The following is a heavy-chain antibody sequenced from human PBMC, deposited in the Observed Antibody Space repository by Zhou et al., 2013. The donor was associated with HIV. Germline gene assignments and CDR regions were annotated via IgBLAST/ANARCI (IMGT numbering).Heavy chain of an antibody. CDR3: ARVVKSGRILGSGSYFYFDY. D-gene: IGHD3-10*01. V-gene: IGHV1-69*05. CDR1: GGTFSSYA. Sequence: QVQLVQSGAEVKKPGSSVKVSCKASGGTFSSYAISWVRQAPGQGLEWMGGIIPIFGTANYAQKFQGRVTITTDESTSTAYMELSSLRSEDTAVYYCARVVKSGRILGSGSYFYFDYWGQGTLVTVSS. CDR2: IIPIFGTA. J-gene: IGHJ4*02.